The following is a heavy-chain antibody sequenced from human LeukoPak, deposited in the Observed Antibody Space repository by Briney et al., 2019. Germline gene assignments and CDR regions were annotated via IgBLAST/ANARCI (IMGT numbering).Heavy chain of an antibody. V-gene: IGHV4-30-2*01. CDR1: GVSITSDTYC. Sequence: SETLSLTCVVSGVSITSDTYCWSWIRQPRGKGLEWNGYILHSGSTYFNPSLKIRITISIDTSKSQLSLKLSSVTAADTAVYYCARTRDFWSGYFDYWGQGTLVTVSS. CDR2: ILHSGST. D-gene: IGHD3-3*01. J-gene: IGHJ4*02. CDR3: ARTRDFWSGYFDY.